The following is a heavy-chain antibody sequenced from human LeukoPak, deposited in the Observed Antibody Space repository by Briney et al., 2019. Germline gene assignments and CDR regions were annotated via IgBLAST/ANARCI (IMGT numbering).Heavy chain of an antibody. J-gene: IGHJ6*04. Sequence: GGSLRLSCAASGFNVSNNYVSWVRQAPGKGLEWISIIYYDGSTFYADSVKGRFPISRDISRNTVYLQMNSLRSEDTAVYYCEAGEDVWGEGTTVAVSS. CDR3: EAGEDV. CDR2: IYYDGST. CDR1: GFNVSNNY. D-gene: IGHD6-25*01. V-gene: IGHV3-66*02.